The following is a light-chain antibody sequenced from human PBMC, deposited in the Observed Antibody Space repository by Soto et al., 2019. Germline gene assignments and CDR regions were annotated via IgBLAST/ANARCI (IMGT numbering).Light chain of an antibody. CDR1: QSVSSS. CDR2: GAS. CDR3: QQYNNWTRT. J-gene: IGKJ1*01. Sequence: EIVMTQSPATLSVSPGERATLSCRASQSVSSSLAWFQQKPGQAPRLLIYGASTRDTGIPARFSGSGSGTEFTLTISRLQSEDFAVYYCQQYNNWTRTFGQGTKVEIK. V-gene: IGKV3-15*01.